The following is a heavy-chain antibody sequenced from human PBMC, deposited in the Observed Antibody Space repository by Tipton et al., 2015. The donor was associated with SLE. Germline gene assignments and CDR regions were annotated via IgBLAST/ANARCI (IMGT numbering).Heavy chain of an antibody. Sequence: GSLRLSCAASGFTFSSYSMNWVRQAPGKGLEWVSSISSSSSYIYYADSVKGRFTISRDNAKNSLYLQMNSLRAEDTAVYYCARSGIAAAGDYYYYYMDVWGKGTTVTVSS. D-gene: IGHD6-13*01. CDR3: ARSGIAAAGDYYYYYMDV. V-gene: IGHV3-21*01. CDR2: ISSSSSYI. J-gene: IGHJ6*03. CDR1: GFTFSSYS.